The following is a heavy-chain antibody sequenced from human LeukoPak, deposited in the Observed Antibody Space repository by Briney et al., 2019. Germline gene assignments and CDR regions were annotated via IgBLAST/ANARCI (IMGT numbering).Heavy chain of an antibody. CDR1: GGSFSGYY. CDR3: ARGFSSGWAVLYYFDY. D-gene: IGHD6-19*01. J-gene: IGHJ4*02. CDR2: INHSGST. V-gene: IGHV4-34*01. Sequence: NPSETLSLTCAVYGGSFSGYYWSWIRKPPGKGQEWIGEINHSGSTNYNPSLKSRVTISVDTSKNQFSLRLSSVTAADTAVYYCARGFSSGWAVLYYFDYWGQGILVTVSS.